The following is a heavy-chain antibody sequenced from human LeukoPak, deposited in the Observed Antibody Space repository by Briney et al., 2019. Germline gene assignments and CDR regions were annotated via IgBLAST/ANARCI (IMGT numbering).Heavy chain of an antibody. J-gene: IGHJ4*02. CDR1: GFTFSSYG. CDR2: IRYDGSNK. V-gene: IGHV3-30*02. CDR3: AKDRGYYDSSGYYGDYFDY. D-gene: IGHD3-22*01. Sequence: RGSLRLSCAASGFTFSSYGMHWVRQAPGKGLEWVAFIRYDGSNKYYADSVKGRFTISRDNSKNTLYLQMNSLRAKDTAVYYCAKDRGYYDSSGYYGDYFDYWGQGTLVTVSS.